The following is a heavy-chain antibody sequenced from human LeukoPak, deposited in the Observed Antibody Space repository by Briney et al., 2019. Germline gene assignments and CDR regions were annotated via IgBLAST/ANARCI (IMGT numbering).Heavy chain of an antibody. CDR1: GGSISSGGYY. J-gene: IGHJ1*01. CDR2: IYYSGST. CDR3: ARKDYGDPVGEYFQH. Sequence: SETLSLTCTVSGGSISSGGYYWSWIRQHPGKGLEWIGYIYYSGSTYYNPSLKSRVTISIDTSKNQFSLKLSSVTAADTAVYYCARKDYGDPVGEYFQHWGQGTLVTVSS. D-gene: IGHD4-17*01. V-gene: IGHV4-31*03.